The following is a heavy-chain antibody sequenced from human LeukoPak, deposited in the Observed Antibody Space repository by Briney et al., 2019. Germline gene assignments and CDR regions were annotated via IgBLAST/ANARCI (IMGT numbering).Heavy chain of an antibody. D-gene: IGHD4-11*01. CDR1: GFTFSNSW. Sequence: PGGSLRLSCAGSGFTFSNSWMGWVRQAPGKGLEWVANVQHIGGETYYVDSVKGRFTISRDNAKNSVYLQMNGLGADDTAVYYCATYSILNAREFRYWGQGTLVTVTS. V-gene: IGHV3-7*01. CDR3: ATYSILNAREFRY. J-gene: IGHJ1*01. CDR2: VQHIGGET.